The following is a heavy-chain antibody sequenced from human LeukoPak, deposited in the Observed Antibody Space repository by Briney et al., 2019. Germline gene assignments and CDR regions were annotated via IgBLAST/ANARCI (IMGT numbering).Heavy chain of an antibody. Sequence: GESLKISCKGSGYSFTSYWIGWVRQMPGKGLEWMGIIYPGDSDTRYNPSFQGQVTISADRSISTTSLQWRSLKASDTATYYCARLSPGVGATAEYWGQGTLVTVSS. J-gene: IGHJ4*02. D-gene: IGHD1-26*01. V-gene: IGHV5-51*01. CDR2: IYPGDSDT. CDR3: ARLSPGVGATAEY. CDR1: GYSFTSYW.